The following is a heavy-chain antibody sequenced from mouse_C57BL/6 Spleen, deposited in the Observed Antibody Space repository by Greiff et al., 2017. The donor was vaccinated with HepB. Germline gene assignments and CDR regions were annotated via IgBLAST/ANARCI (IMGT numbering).Heavy chain of an antibody. J-gene: IGHJ2*01. D-gene: IGHD4-1*01. CDR2: IYPGDGDT. CDR1: GYAFSSYW. CDR3: ARWELRRDYFDY. V-gene: IGHV1-80*01. Sequence: VQLQQSGAELVKPGASVKISCKASGYAFSSYWMNWVKQRPGKGLEWIGQIYPGDGDTNYNGKFKGKATLTVDKSSSTAYMQLSSLTSEDSAVYYCARWELRRDYFDYWGQGTTLTVSS.